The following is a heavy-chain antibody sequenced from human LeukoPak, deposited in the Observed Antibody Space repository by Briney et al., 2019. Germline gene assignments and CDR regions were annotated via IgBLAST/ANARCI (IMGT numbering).Heavy chain of an antibody. CDR3: AKYYDSNYYTMDV. Sequence: PGGSLRLSCAASGFTFSSYGMHWVRQAPGKGLEWVAVISYDGSTKFYADSVKGRFTISRDNSKNTLYLQMNCLRAEDTAVYYCAKYYDSNYYTMDVWGQGTTVTVSS. CDR2: ISYDGSTK. V-gene: IGHV3-30*18. D-gene: IGHD3-22*01. CDR1: GFTFSSYG. J-gene: IGHJ6*02.